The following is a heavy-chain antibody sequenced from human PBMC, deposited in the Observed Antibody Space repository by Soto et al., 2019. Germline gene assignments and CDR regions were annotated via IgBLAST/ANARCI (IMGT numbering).Heavy chain of an antibody. V-gene: IGHV4-34*01. CDR1: GGSFSGYY. D-gene: IGHD4-17*01. J-gene: IGHJ6*02. CDR2: INHSGST. Sequence: KASETLSLTCAVYGGSFSGYYWSWIRQPPGKGLEWIGEINHSGSTNYNPSLKSRVTISVDTSKNQFSLKLSSVTAADTAVYYCARVDYGGNDHGMDVWGQGTTVTVSS. CDR3: ARVDYGGNDHGMDV.